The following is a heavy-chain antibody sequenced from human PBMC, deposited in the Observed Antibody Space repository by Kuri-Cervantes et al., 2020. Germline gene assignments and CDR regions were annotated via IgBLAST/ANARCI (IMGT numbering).Heavy chain of an antibody. D-gene: IGHD4-17*01. CDR2: INTDGSGT. J-gene: IGHJ6*03. V-gene: IGHV3-74*01. CDR3: ARNDYADYGRDYYMDV. CDR1: GFTFSSYW. Sequence: GESLKISCAASGFTFSSYWMHWVRQAPGKGLVWVSRINTDGSGTSYGDSVKGRFTISRDNAKNTLFLQMTSLRAEDTALYYCARNDYADYGRDYYMDVWGKGTTVTVSS.